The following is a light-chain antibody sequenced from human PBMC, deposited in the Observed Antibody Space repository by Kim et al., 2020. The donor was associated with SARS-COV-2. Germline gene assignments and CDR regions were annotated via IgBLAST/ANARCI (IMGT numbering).Light chain of an antibody. CDR2: GKN. V-gene: IGLV3-19*01. J-gene: IGLJ3*02. CDR1: SLRSYY. Sequence: SSELTQDPAVSVALGQTVRITCQGDSLRSYYASWYQQKPGQAPVLVIYGKNNRPSGIPDRFSGSSPGNTASLTITGAQAEDEADYYCNSRDSSGTWVFGG. CDR3: NSRDSSGTWV.